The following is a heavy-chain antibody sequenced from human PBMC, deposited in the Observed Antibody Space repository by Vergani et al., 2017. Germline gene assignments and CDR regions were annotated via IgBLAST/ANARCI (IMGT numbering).Heavy chain of an antibody. CDR3: AXGKSPAVYHGMDV. CDR1: GGSISSGSYY. Sequence: QVQLQESGPGLVKPSQILSLTCTVSGGSISSGSYYWSWIRQPAGKGLEWIGRIYTSGITNYNPSLKSRVTISVDTSKNQFSLKLSSVTAADTAVYYCAXGKSPAVYHGMDVWGQGTTVTVSS. J-gene: IGHJ6*02. D-gene: IGHD6-19*01. CDR2: IYTSGIT. V-gene: IGHV4-61*02.